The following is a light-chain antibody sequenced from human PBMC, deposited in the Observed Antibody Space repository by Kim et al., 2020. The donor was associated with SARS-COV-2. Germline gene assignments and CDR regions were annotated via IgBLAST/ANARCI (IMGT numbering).Light chain of an antibody. CDR2: WAS. Sequence: DTINCQASQSVLYSSNNKNYLAWYQQKPGQPPKLLIYWASTRESGVPDRFSGSGSGTDFTLTISSLQAEDVAVYYCQQYYSTPRTFGQGTKVDIK. CDR3: QQYYSTPRT. CDR1: QSVLYSSNNKNY. V-gene: IGKV4-1*01. J-gene: IGKJ1*01.